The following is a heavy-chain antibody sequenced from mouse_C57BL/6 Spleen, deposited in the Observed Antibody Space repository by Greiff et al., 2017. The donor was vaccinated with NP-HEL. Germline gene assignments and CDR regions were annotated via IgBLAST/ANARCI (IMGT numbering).Heavy chain of an antibody. D-gene: IGHD4-1*01. CDR1: GFTFSDYG. CDR3: AKLTDDD. J-gene: IGHJ2*01. CDR2: ISSGSSTI. V-gene: IGHV5-17*01. Sequence: EVKLVESGGGLVKPGGSLKLSCAASGFTFSDYGMHWVRQAPEKVLEWVAYISSGSSTIYYADTVKGRFTISRDNAKNTLFLQMTSLRSEDTAMYYCAKLTDDDWGQGTTLTVAS.